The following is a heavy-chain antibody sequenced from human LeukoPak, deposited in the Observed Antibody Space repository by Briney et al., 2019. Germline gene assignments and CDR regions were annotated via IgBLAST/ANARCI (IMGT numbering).Heavy chain of an antibody. V-gene: IGHV1-2*02. D-gene: IGHD4-17*01. CDR2: INPNSGGT. J-gene: IGHJ4*02. Sequence: ASVKVSCKSSGYTFTGYYMHWVRQAPGQGLEWMGWINPNSGGTNYAQKFQGRVTMTRDTSISTAYMELSRLRSDDTAVYYCARESGCGDYPYFDYWGQGTLVTVSS. CDR3: ARESGCGDYPYFDY. CDR1: GYTFTGYY.